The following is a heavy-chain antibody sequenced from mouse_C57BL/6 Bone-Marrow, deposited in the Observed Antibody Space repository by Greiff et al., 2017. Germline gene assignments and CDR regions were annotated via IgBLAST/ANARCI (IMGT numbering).Heavy chain of an antibody. CDR1: GYAFSSSW. D-gene: IGHD2-1*01. Sequence: VKLLESGPELVKPGASVKISCKASGYAFSSSWMNWVKQRPGKGLEWIGRIYPGDGDTNYNGKFKGKATLTADKSSSTAYMQLSSLTSEDSAVYFCANYGNYYFDYWGQGTTLTVSS. CDR3: ANYGNYYFDY. V-gene: IGHV1-82*01. J-gene: IGHJ2*01. CDR2: IYPGDGDT.